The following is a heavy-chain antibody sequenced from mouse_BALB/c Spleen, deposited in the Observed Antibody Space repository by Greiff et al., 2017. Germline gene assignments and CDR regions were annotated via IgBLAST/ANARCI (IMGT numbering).Heavy chain of an antibody. CDR2: IYPGSGST. D-gene: IGHD1-1*01. CDR3: TRWEDYGYAMDY. CDR1: GYTFTSYW. Sequence: LQQPGSELVRPGASVKLSCKASGYTFTSYWMHWVKQRHGQGLEWIGNIYPGSGSTNYAEKFKSKGTLTVDTSSSTAYMHLSRLTSEDSAVYYCTRWEDYGYAMDYWGQGTSVTVSS. J-gene: IGHJ4*01. V-gene: IGHV1S22*01.